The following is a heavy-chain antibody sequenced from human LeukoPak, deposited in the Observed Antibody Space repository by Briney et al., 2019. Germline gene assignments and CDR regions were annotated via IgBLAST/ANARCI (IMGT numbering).Heavy chain of an antibody. J-gene: IGHJ4*02. CDR3: ARGRSGHGGLDY. V-gene: IGHV4-59*01. CDR2: IYYSGST. Sequence: SETLSLTCTVSGGSISNYYWNWIRQPPGKGLEWIGYIYYSGSTAYNPSLKSRLTISLDTSKNQFSLKLNSVTAADTAVYYCARGRSGHGGLDYWGQGTLVTVSP. CDR1: GGSISNYY. D-gene: IGHD3-10*01.